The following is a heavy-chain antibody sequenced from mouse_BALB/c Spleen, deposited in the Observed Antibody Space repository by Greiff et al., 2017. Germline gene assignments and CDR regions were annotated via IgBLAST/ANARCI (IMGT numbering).Heavy chain of an antibody. D-gene: IGHD2-14*01. J-gene: IGHJ1*01. CDR1: GYTFSSYW. CDR2: ILPGSGST. Sequence: QVQLKESGAELMKPGASVKISCKATGYTFSSYWIEWVKQRPGHGLEWIGEILPGSGSTNYNEKFKGKATFTADTSSNTAYMQLSSLTSEDSAVYYCASRDRYDKDWYFDDWGAGTTVTVSS. V-gene: IGHV1-9*01. CDR3: ASRDRYDKDWYFDD.